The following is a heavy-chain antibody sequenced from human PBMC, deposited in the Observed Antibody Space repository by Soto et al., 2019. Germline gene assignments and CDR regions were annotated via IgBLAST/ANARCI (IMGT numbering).Heavy chain of an antibody. D-gene: IGHD6-13*01. V-gene: IGHV3-30*18. CDR2: ISYDGTNK. J-gene: IGHJ4*02. Sequence: QVQLVESGGGVVQPGRSLRLSCEASGFTFSTYGMHWVRQAPGKGLEWVAVISYDGTNKYYADSVKGRFTISRDNSKNTLYLQMNSLRAEDTAVYYCAKERYSSRSPDFDYWGQGTLVTVSS. CDR3: AKERYSSRSPDFDY. CDR1: GFTFSTYG.